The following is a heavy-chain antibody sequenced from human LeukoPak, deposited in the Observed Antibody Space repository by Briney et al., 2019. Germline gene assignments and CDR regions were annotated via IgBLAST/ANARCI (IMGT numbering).Heavy chain of an antibody. CDR1: GGTFSSHA. J-gene: IGHJ4*02. Sequence: SVKVSCKASGGTFSSHAISWVRQAPGQGLEWMGGIIPIFGTANYAQKFQGRVTITADESTSIVYMELSSPRSEDTAVYYCATSLQYHSMTFDSWGQGTLVTVSS. D-gene: IGHD5-24*01. CDR2: IIPIFGTA. V-gene: IGHV1-69*01. CDR3: ATSLQYHSMTFDS.